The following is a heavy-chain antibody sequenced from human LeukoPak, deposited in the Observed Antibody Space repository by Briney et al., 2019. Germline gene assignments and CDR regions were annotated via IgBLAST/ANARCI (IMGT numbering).Heavy chain of an antibody. CDR3: ARLWGARAFDY. Sequence: QSGGSLRLSCAASGFTFSDYEMNWVRQAPGKGLEWVSYISSSGTTTFHADSVKGQFTISRDNSKNSLSLRMNSLRVEDTAVYYCARLWGARAFDYWGQGTLVTVSS. J-gene: IGHJ4*02. V-gene: IGHV3-48*03. CDR1: GFTFSDYE. CDR2: ISSSGTTT. D-gene: IGHD1-26*01.